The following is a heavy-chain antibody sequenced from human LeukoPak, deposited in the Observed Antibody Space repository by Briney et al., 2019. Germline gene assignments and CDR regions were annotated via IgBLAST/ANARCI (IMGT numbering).Heavy chain of an antibody. CDR2: ITSSSRYI. CDR3: ARVEGITIFGVVIPYFDY. J-gene: IGHJ4*02. CDR1: GFTFSSYS. D-gene: IGHD3-3*01. V-gene: IGHV3-21*01. Sequence: GGSLRLSCAASGFTFSSYSMNWVREAPGKGLEWVSSITSSSRYIYYADSVKGRFTISRYNAKHSLYLQMNSLRAEDTAVYYCARVEGITIFGVVIPYFDYWGQGTLVTVSS.